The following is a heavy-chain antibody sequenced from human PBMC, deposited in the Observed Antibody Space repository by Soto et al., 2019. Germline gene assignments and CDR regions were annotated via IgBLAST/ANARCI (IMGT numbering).Heavy chain of an antibody. V-gene: IGHV3-48*02. Sequence: EVQMVESGGGLVQPGGSLRLSCAASGFTFSSYSMNWVRQAPGKGLEWVSYISRSSSTIYYADSVKGRFTISRDNVKNSLYLQMNSLRDEDTAVYYCARGKCSSTSCPFFSYYYGMDVWGQGTTVTVSS. CDR3: ARGKCSSTSCPFFSYYYGMDV. CDR2: ISRSSSTI. CDR1: GFTFSSYS. D-gene: IGHD2-2*01. J-gene: IGHJ6*02.